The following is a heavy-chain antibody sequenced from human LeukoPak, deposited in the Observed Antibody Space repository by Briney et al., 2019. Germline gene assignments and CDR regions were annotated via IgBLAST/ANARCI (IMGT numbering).Heavy chain of an antibody. D-gene: IGHD5-24*01. Sequence: PSETLSLTCTVSGGSISSYYWSWIRQPAGKGLVWIGRIYTSGSTNYNPSPKSRVTMSVDTSKNQFSLKLSSVTAADTAVYYCARVSTHVEMATIAYYSDYWGQGTLVTVSS. CDR3: ARVSTHVEMATIAYYSDY. CDR2: IYTSGST. CDR1: GGSISSYY. V-gene: IGHV4-4*07. J-gene: IGHJ4*02.